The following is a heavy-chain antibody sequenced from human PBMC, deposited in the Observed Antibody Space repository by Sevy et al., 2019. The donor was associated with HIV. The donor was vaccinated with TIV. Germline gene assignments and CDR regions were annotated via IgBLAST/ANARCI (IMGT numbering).Heavy chain of an antibody. CDR3: VRGKLGATIEDKSFDY. CDR1: GGTFSGHY. V-gene: IGHV4-34*01. D-gene: IGHD1-26*01. J-gene: IGHJ4*02. CDR2: INHSGGT. Sequence: SETLSLTCAVYGGTFSGHYWSWIRQPPGKRLEWIGQINHSGGTNYNPSLKSRVTISADTSKNQFSLKLTSVTAADTAVYYCVRGKLGATIEDKSFDYWGRGTVVTVSS.